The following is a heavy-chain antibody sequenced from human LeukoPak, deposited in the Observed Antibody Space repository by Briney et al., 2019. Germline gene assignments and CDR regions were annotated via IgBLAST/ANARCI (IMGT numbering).Heavy chain of an antibody. CDR3: ASGITTRGGAFDI. V-gene: IGHV1-8*01. CDR2: INPNSGNT. J-gene: IGHJ3*02. D-gene: IGHD6-6*01. CDR1: GCTFASYD. Sequence: ASVKVSCKASGCTFASYDINWVRQATGQGLEWMGWINPNSGNTGYAQKFQGRVTMTRNTSISTAYMELSSLRSEDTAVYYCASGITTRGGAFDIWSQGTMVTVSS.